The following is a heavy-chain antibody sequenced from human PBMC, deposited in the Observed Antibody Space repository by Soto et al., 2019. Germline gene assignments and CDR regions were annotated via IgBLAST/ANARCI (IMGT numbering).Heavy chain of an antibody. CDR2: INSDGSST. CDR3: AREGYDIHYDY. V-gene: IGHV3-74*01. J-gene: IGHJ4*02. CDR1: GFTFSSYW. D-gene: IGHD3-9*01. Sequence: VGSLRLSCAASGFTFSSYWMHWVRQAPGKGLVWVSRINSDGSSTSYADSVKGRFTISRDNAKNTLYLQMNSLRAEDTAVYYCAREGYDIHYDYWGQGTLVSVSS.